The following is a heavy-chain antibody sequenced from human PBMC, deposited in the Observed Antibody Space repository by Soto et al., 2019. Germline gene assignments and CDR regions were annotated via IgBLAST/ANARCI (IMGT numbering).Heavy chain of an antibody. CDR3: ARGDRGAFDI. J-gene: IGHJ3*02. CDR2: IHSDGSST. D-gene: IGHD1-26*01. CDR1: GFTFSYYW. V-gene: IGHV3-74*01. Sequence: EVQLVESGGGLVQPGESLRLSCAASGFTFSYYWMHWVRQAPGKGLVWVSRIHSDGSSTTYADSVKGRFTISRDNARNTVYLQMNRLRVEDTAVYYCARGDRGAFDICGQGTVVTVSS.